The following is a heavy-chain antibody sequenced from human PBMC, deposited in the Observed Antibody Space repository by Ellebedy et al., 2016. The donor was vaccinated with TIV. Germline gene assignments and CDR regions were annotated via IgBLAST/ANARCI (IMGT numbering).Heavy chain of an antibody. CDR3: ARDSASHLRFSYTDY. CDR1: GFSISGYE. Sequence: GGSLRLXXATSGFSISGYEMSWVRQAPGKGLEWVSSISYDSTYRYYAGSVRGRFTISRDNAKDSLFLEMNSLRAEDTAVYYCARDSASHLRFSYTDYWGRGTLIAVSS. D-gene: IGHD4-11*01. J-gene: IGHJ4*02. V-gene: IGHV3-21*01. CDR2: ISYDSTYR.